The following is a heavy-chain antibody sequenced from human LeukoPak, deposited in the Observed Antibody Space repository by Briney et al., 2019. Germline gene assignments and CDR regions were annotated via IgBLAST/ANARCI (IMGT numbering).Heavy chain of an antibody. CDR3: AXVTXTTWFGLDY. V-gene: IGHV1-2*02. D-gene: IGHD4-17*01. J-gene: IGHJ4*02. CDR2: INPNSGGT. CDR1: GYTFTGYY. Sequence: ASVKVSCKASGYTFTGYYMHWVRQAPGQGLEWMGWINPNSGGTNYAQKFQGRVTMTRDTSISTAYMELSRLRSDDTAVYYCAXVTXTTWFGLDYWGQGTLVTVSS.